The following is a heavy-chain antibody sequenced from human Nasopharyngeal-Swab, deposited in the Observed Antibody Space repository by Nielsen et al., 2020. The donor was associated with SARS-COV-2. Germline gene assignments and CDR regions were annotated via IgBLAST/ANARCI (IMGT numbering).Heavy chain of an antibody. Sequence: ESLKISCTVSGGSITSSRHRWGWIRQPPGKGLQWLGQILVNRYTEYHPSVRGRITVYADTSENYFSLRLSSVTAADTVVYYCARLDPFGSEDKWGQGTLVTVSS. V-gene: IGHV4-39*02. D-gene: IGHD3-3*01. J-gene: IGHJ4*02. CDR1: GGSITSSRHR. CDR2: ILVNRYT. CDR3: ARLDPFGSEDK.